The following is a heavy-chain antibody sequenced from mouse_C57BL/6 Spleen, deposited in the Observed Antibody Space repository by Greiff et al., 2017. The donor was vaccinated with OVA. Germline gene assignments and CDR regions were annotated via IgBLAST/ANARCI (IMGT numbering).Heavy chain of an antibody. D-gene: IGHD2-5*01. V-gene: IGHV5-16*01. Sequence: EVKLVESEGGLVQPGSSMKLSCTASGFTFSDYYMAWVRQVPEKGLEWVANINYDGSSTYYLDSLKSRFIISRDNAKNILYLQMSSLKSEDTATYYCARVAYYSNPWAMDYWGQGTSVTVSS. CDR3: ARVAYYSNPWAMDY. CDR1: GFTFSDYY. J-gene: IGHJ4*01. CDR2: INYDGSST.